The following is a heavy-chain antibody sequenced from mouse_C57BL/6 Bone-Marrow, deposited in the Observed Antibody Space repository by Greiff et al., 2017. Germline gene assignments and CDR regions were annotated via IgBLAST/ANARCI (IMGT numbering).Heavy chain of an antibody. CDR3: AMRDGYPWYFDV. Sequence: QVQLQQSGPELVKPGASVKLSCKASGYTFTSYYINWVKQRPGQGLEWIGWIYPTDGSTKYNQKFKGKATLTVDTSSRTAYMELPSLTSEDSAVFFCAMRDGYPWYFDVWGTGTTVTVSS. CDR1: GYTFTSYY. D-gene: IGHD2-3*01. J-gene: IGHJ1*03. V-gene: IGHV1-85*01. CDR2: IYPTDGST.